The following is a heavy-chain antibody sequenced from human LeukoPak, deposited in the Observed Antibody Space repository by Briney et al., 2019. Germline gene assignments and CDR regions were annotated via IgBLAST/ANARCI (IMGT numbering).Heavy chain of an antibody. V-gene: IGHV4-34*01. J-gene: IGHJ6*02. CDR2: INHSGST. D-gene: IGHD2-15*01. Sequence: SETLSLTCAVYGGSFSGYYWSWIRQPPGKGLEWIGEINHSGSTNYNPSLKSRVTISVDTSKNQFSLKLSSVTAADTAVYYCARGGRNCSGGSCYSAYHYGMDVWGQGTTVTVSS. CDR1: GGSFSGYY. CDR3: ARGGRNCSGGSCYSAYHYGMDV.